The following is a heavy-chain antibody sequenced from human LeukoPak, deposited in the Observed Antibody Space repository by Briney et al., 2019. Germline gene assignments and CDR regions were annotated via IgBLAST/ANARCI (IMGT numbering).Heavy chain of an antibody. J-gene: IGHJ4*02. CDR2: INSDGSST. V-gene: IGHV3-74*01. D-gene: IGHD2-15*01. CDR1: GFTFSAFW. Sequence: GGSLRLSCAASGFTFSAFWMHWVRQAPGKGLVWVSRINSDGSSTTYADSVKGRFTVSRDNTKNTLYLQMSSLRAEDTAVYYCVKGGYYFDYWGQGTLVTVSS. CDR3: VKGGYYFDY.